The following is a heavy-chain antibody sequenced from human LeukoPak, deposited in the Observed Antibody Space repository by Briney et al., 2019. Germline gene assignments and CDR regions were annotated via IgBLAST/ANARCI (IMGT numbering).Heavy chain of an antibody. D-gene: IGHD6-19*01. Sequence: PGRSLRLSCAASGFTFRSYGMHWVRQAPGKGLEWGAGISYDGSNKYYGDSVKGRFTISRDNAKNSLYLQMNSLRAEDTAVYYCARDPGYSSGWYYFDYWGQGTLVTVSS. J-gene: IGHJ4*02. CDR1: GFTFRSYG. CDR2: ISYDGSNK. V-gene: IGHV3-30*03. CDR3: ARDPGYSSGWYYFDY.